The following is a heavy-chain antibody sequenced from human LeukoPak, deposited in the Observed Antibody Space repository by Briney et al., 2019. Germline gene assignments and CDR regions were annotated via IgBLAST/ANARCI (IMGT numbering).Heavy chain of an antibody. CDR1: GFTFSSYA. Sequence: HPGGSLRLSCAASGFTFSSYAVSWVRQAPGKGLEWVSAISGSGGSTYYADSVKGRFTISRDNSKNTLYLQMNSLRAEDTAVYYCAKQPYYYGSGSPSPIDYWGQGTLVTVSS. V-gene: IGHV3-23*01. D-gene: IGHD3-10*01. J-gene: IGHJ4*02. CDR2: ISGSGGST. CDR3: AKQPYYYGSGSPSPIDY.